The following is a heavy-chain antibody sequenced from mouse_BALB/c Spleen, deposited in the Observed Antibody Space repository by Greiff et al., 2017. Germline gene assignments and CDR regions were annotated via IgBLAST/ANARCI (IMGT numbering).Heavy chain of an antibody. CDR2: ISDGGSYT. CDR1: GFTFSDYY. D-gene: IGHD1-1*01. J-gene: IGHJ3*01. V-gene: IGHV5-4*02. CDR3: AREGDHYYGSSYGFAY. Sequence: EVHLVESGGGLVKPGGSLKLSCAASGFTFSDYYMYWVRQTPEKRLEWVATISDGGSYTYYPDSVKGRFTISRDNAKNNLYLQMSSLKSEDTAMYYCAREGDHYYGSSYGFAYWGQGTLVTVSA.